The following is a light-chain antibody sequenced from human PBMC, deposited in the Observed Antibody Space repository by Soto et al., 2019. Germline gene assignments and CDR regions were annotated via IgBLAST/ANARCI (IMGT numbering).Light chain of an antibody. CDR1: QSISRL. CDR3: QQYNTYPWT. V-gene: IGKV1-5*03. Sequence: DIQMTQSPSTLSASVGDRVTITCRASQSISRLLAWCQQKQGKAPKVLIDKAPSLVSRVPSRFSGSGSGTEFTLSISSLQPDDVSTDYCQQYNTYPWTFGQGTKVEIK. CDR2: KAP. J-gene: IGKJ1*01.